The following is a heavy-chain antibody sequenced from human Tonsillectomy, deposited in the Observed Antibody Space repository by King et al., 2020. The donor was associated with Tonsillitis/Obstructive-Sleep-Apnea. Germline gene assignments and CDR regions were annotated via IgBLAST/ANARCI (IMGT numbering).Heavy chain of an antibody. V-gene: IGHV3-30*01. CDR2: ISYDGSIK. D-gene: IGHD2-2*01. CDR3: EREYDIEEVPVPKGRDS. Sequence: VQLVESGGGVVQPGRSLRLSCAASGFTFSAYAFHWVRQAPGKGLDWVSAISYDGSIKHYADSVKGRVTISRDDSKNTLYLQMNSLIAEDTGVYYCEREYDIEEVPVPKGRDSWGQGTLLTVSS. CDR1: GFTFSAYA. J-gene: IGHJ4*02.